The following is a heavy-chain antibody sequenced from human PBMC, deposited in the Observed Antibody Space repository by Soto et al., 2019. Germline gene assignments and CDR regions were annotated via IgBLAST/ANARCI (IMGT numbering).Heavy chain of an antibody. CDR1: GFTFDDYG. CDR3: ATTRRYYDSSGPAVEAFDI. V-gene: IGHV3-20*04. Sequence: PGGSLRLSCAASGFTFDDYGMSWVRQAPGKGLDFVFGINWNGGSTGYADSVKGRFTISRDNAKNSLYLQMNSLRAEDTALYYCATTRRYYDSSGPAVEAFDIWGQGTMVTVSS. CDR2: INWNGGST. D-gene: IGHD3-22*01. J-gene: IGHJ3*02.